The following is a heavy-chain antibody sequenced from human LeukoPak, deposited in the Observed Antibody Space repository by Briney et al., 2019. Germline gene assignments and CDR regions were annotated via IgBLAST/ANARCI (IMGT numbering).Heavy chain of an antibody. CDR1: GFTFSSHA. CDR3: ARVSAVAGNDY. D-gene: IGHD6-19*01. V-gene: IGHV3-64*01. CDR2: ISSNGGST. Sequence: GGSLRLSCAASGFTFSSHAMHWVRQAPGKGLEYVSGISSNGGSTYYANSVKGRFTISRDNSKNTLYLQMGSLRAEDMAVYYCARVSAVAGNDYWGQGTLVTVSS. J-gene: IGHJ4*02.